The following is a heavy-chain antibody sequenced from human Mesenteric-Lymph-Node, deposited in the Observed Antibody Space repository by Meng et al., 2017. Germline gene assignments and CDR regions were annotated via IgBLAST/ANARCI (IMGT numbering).Heavy chain of an antibody. Sequence: ASVKVSCKASGYTFTDYYIHWVRQAPGQGLEWMGRVNPNSGGPNYAQNFKGRVTMTRDKSITTVYMELSSLRPDDTAVYYCAREAIGQVGTSFDYWGQGTLVTVSS. V-gene: IGHV1-2*06. CDR3: AREAIGQVGTSFDY. CDR2: VNPNSGGP. J-gene: IGHJ4*02. CDR1: GYTFTDYY.